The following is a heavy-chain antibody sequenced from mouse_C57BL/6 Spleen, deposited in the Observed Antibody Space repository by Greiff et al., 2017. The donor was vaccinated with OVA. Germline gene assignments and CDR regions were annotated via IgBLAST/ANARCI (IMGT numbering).Heavy chain of an antibody. Sequence: EVKLVESGPGLVKPSQSLSLTCSVTGYSITSGYYWNWIRQFPGNKLEWMGYISYDGSNNYNPSLKNRISITRDTSKNQFFLKLNSATTEDTATYYCARSLRYYFDYWGQGTTLTVSS. CDR1: GYSITSGYY. V-gene: IGHV3-6*01. CDR2: ISYDGSN. J-gene: IGHJ2*01. CDR3: ARSLRYYFDY.